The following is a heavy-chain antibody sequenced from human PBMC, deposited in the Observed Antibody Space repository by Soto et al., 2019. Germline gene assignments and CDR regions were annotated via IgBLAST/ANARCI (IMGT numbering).Heavy chain of an antibody. CDR3: ARDHEDYDILTGYYLWAGLDP. CDR1: GYTFTSYA. J-gene: IGHJ5*02. D-gene: IGHD3-9*01. Sequence: ASVKVSCKASGYTFTSYAMHWVRQAPGQRLEWMGWINAGNGNTKYSQKFQGRVTITRDTSASTAYMELSSLRSEDTAVYYCARDHEDYDILTGYYLWAGLDPWGQGTLVTVSS. V-gene: IGHV1-3*01. CDR2: INAGNGNT.